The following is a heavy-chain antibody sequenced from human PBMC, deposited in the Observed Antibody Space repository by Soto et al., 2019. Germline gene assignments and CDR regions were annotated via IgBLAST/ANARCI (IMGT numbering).Heavy chain of an antibody. D-gene: IGHD2-21*02. CDR1: GGTFSSYA. V-gene: IGHV1-69*13. CDR2: IIPIFGTA. J-gene: IGHJ3*02. Sequence: ASVKVSCKASGGTFSSYAISWVRQAPGQGLEWMGGIIPIFGTANYAQKFQGRVTITADESTSTAYMELSSLRSEDTAVYYCARGGGMIVVVTAIQGDAFDIWGKGTRVTVSS. CDR3: ARGGGMIVVVTAIQGDAFDI.